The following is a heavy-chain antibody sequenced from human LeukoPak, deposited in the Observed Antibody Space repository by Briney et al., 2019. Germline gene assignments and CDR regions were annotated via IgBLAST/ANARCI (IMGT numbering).Heavy chain of an antibody. V-gene: IGHV3-48*03. CDR3: ARDRYYGSGTWDY. Sequence: GGSLRLSCAASGFTFSSYEMHWVRQTPGKGLEWVSYISGSGSTIYYADSVKGRFTISRDNAKNSLYLQLNSLRAEDTAVYYCARDRYYGSGTWDYWGQGTLVTVSS. CDR1: GFTFSSYE. J-gene: IGHJ4*02. CDR2: ISGSGSTI. D-gene: IGHD3-10*01.